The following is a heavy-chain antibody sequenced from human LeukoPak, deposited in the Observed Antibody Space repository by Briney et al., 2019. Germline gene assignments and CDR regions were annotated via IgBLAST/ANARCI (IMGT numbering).Heavy chain of an antibody. CDR3: ARFYGYFDY. V-gene: IGHV3-30-3*01. CDR1: GVTFSSYA. Sequence: GGSLRLSCAASGVTFSSYAMHWVRQAPGKGLEWVTVISYDGSNKYYADSVKGRFTISRDNSKNTLYLQMNSLRAEDTAVYYCARFYGYFDYWGQGTLVTVSS. J-gene: IGHJ4*02. CDR2: ISYDGSNK. D-gene: IGHD4-17*01.